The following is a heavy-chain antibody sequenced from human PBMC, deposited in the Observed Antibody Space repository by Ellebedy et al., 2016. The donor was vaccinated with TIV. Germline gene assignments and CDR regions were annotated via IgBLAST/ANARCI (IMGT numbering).Heavy chain of an antibody. V-gene: IGHV5-51*01. D-gene: IGHD3-9*01. Sequence: GESLKISXKASGYSFTNYWIGWVRQMPGKDQEWMGIIYPGDSDTRYSPSFQGQVTISADKSISTAYLQWSSLKASDTAMYYCARYDSDGGAFDIWGQGTMVTVSS. J-gene: IGHJ3*02. CDR3: ARYDSDGGAFDI. CDR2: IYPGDSDT. CDR1: GYSFTNYW.